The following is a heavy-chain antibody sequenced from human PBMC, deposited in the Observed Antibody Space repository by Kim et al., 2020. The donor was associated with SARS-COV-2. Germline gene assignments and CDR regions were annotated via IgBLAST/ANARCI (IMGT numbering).Heavy chain of an antibody. CDR2: SP. V-gene: IGHV3-53*01. Sequence: SPYSAATEKGRYTIDRDNPKSRLYLQINSLKAEDRAVYYCARERGDYGMDVWGQGTTVTVSS. CDR3: ARERGDYGMDV. D-gene: IGHD3-10*01. J-gene: IGHJ6*02.